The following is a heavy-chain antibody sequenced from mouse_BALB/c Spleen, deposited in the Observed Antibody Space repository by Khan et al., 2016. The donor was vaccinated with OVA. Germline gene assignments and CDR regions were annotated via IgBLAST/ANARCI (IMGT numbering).Heavy chain of an antibody. CDR2: ISYRGVI. V-gene: IGHV3-2*02. J-gene: IGHJ2*01. Sequence: VQLKESGPGLVKPSQSLSLTCTVTGYSITSGYAWNWIRQFPGNKLEWMGYISYRGVISYNPSLKSQISITRDTSKNQFFLQLNSVTTDDTATYYCARGKYYGYYFDYWGQGTTLTVSS. D-gene: IGHD1-1*01. CDR3: ARGKYYGYYFDY. CDR1: GYSITSGYA.